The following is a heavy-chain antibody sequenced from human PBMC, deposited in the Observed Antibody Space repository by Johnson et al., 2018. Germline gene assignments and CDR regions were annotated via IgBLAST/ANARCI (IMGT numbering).Heavy chain of an antibody. J-gene: IGHJ6*02. CDR1: GFTFSDYY. CDR3: AGDHGYYYYGMDV. Sequence: QVQLQESGGGLVKPGGSLRLSCAASGFTFSDYYMSWIRQAPGKGLEWVSYISSSSSYIYYADSVKGRFTISRDNAKNSLYLQMNRLRAEDTAVYYCAGDHGYYYYGMDVWGQGTTVTVSS. V-gene: IGHV3-11*06. CDR2: ISSSSSYI.